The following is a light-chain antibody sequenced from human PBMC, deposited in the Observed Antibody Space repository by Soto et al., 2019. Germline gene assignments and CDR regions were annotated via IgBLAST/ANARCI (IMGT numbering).Light chain of an antibody. CDR1: QSVSSY. CDR3: KPRSNWPLGT. Sequence: EIVLTQSPATLSLSPGERATLSCRASQSVSSYLAWYQQKPGQAPRLLIYDASNRATGIPARFSVSGSGTDFTITISSLEPEDFAVYYCKPRSNWPLGTFGQGTKVEIK. CDR2: DAS. V-gene: IGKV3-11*01. J-gene: IGKJ1*01.